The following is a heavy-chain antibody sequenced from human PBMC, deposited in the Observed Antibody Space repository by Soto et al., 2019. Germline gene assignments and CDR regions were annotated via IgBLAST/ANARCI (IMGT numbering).Heavy chain of an antibody. J-gene: IGHJ4*02. CDR3: AKDLPRRDTAMIFDY. Sequence: ESGGGVVQPGRSLRLSCAASGFTFSSYGMHWVRQAPGKGLEWVAVISYDGSNKYYADSVKGRFTISRDNSKNTLYLQMNSLRAEDTAVYYCAKDLPRRDTAMIFDYWGQGTLVTVSS. D-gene: IGHD5-18*01. CDR1: GFTFSSYG. V-gene: IGHV3-30*18. CDR2: ISYDGSNK.